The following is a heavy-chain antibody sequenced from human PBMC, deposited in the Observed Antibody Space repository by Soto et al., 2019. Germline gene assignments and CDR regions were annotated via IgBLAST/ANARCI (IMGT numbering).Heavy chain of an antibody. J-gene: IGHJ6*02. CDR3: ARAYSSSWYLYYYYGMDV. CDR1: GYTFTSYD. CDR2: MNPNSGNT. V-gene: IGHV1-8*01. Sequence: QVQLVQSGAEVKKPGASVKVSCKASGYTFTSYDINWVRQATGQGLESMGWMNPNSGNTGYAQKFQGRVPMTRNTSISTAYMELSSLRSEDTAVYYCARAYSSSWYLYYYYGMDVWGQGTTVTVSS. D-gene: IGHD6-13*01.